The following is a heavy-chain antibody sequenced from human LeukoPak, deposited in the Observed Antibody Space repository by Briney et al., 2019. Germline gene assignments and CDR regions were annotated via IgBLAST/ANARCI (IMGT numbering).Heavy chain of an antibody. CDR2: ISSSSSYI. D-gene: IGHD3-9*01. CDR1: GFTFSSYS. V-gene: IGHV3-21*01. J-gene: IGHJ5*02. Sequence: GVSLRLSCAASGFTFSSYSMNWVRQVPGKGLEWVSFISSSSSYIYYADSVQGRFTISRDNAKNSLYLQMNSLRAEDTAVYYCARAAIFGWFDPWGQGTLVTVSS. CDR3: ARAAIFGWFDP.